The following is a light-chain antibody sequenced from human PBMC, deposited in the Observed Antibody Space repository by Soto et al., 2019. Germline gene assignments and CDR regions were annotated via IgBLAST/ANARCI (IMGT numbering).Light chain of an antibody. CDR3: QQYGSSPRT. CDR1: QSVSSN. V-gene: IGKV3-20*01. Sequence: IVLTQSPATLSVSPGERATLSCRASQSVSSNLAWYQQKPGQAPRLLIYGASSRATGIPGRFSGSGSGTDFTLTISRLEPEDFAVYYCQQYGSSPRTFGQGTKVDI. CDR2: GAS. J-gene: IGKJ1*01.